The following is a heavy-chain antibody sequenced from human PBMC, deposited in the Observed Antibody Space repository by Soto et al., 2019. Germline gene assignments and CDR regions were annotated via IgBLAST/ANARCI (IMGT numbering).Heavy chain of an antibody. J-gene: IGHJ4*02. CDR3: ATDLYSSGLYDLDY. CDR1: GFTFSTYG. CDR2: IWYDGSEK. Sequence: QVHLVESGGGVVQPGRSLRLSCAASGFTFSTYGMHWVRQAPGKGLEWVAVIWYDGSEKYYADSVKGRFTISRDNSKKTLYRQMNTLRAEDTAVYYCATDLYSSGLYDLDYWGQGTLVTVSS. V-gene: IGHV3-33*01. D-gene: IGHD6-19*01.